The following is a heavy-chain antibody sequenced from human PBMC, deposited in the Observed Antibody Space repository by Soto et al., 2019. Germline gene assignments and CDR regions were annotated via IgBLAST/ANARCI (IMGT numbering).Heavy chain of an antibody. J-gene: IGHJ4*02. CDR1: GFTFDNYY. CDR3: AREINYSRYPRVIDY. Sequence: GGSLRLSCVASGFTFDNYYMSWIRQAPGKGLEWVSYISSNDGTTYYADSLKGRFTISRDNAKNSLYLQLNSLRAEDTAVYYCAREINYSRYPRVIDYWRQGPLVTVSS. CDR2: ISSNDGTT. V-gene: IGHV3-11*01. D-gene: IGHD1-7*01.